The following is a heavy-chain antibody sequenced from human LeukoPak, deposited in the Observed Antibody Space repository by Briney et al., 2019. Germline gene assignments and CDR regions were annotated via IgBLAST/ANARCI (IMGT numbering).Heavy chain of an antibody. CDR2: ISRTSSVI. Sequence: TGGSLRLSCAAPGFSFDVFAMNWVRQTPGNGLEWVSYISRTSSVILYSESVKGRFTVSRDNAKNSLYLEMNSLRVDDSALYYCARDGINWADHWGQGTLVTVSS. J-gene: IGHJ4*02. V-gene: IGHV3-48*01. D-gene: IGHD3-16*01. CDR1: GFSFDVFA. CDR3: ARDGINWADH.